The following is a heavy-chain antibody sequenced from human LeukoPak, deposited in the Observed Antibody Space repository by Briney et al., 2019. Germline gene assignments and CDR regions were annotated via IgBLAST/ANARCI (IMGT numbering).Heavy chain of an antibody. D-gene: IGHD2-21*02. CDR2: ISSSSSYI. CDR3: AREVNCGGDGYYDAFDI. V-gene: IGHV3-21*01. Sequence: PGGSLRLSCAASGFTFSSYSMNWVRQAPGKGLEWVSSISSSSSYIYYADSVKGRFTISRDNAKNSLYLQMNSLRAEDTAVYYCAREVNCGGDGYYDAFDIWGQGTMVTVSS. CDR1: GFTFSSYS. J-gene: IGHJ3*02.